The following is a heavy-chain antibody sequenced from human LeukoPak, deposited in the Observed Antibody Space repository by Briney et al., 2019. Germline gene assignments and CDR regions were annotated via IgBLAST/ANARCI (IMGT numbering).Heavy chain of an antibody. Sequence: GGSLGLSCAAPGFMFRDYAIHWVRQAPGKGLEWVSLISGDGGSTFYADSVKGRFTISRDNSKNSLYLQMNSLRSDDTALYYCAGESESSGWYDYWGQGTLVTVSS. CDR1: GFMFRDYA. J-gene: IGHJ4*02. CDR3: AGESESSGWYDY. CDR2: ISGDGGST. D-gene: IGHD6-19*01. V-gene: IGHV3-43*02.